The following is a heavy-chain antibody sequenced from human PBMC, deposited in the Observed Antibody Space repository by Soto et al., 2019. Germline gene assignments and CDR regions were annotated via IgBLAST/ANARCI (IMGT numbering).Heavy chain of an antibody. Sequence: ASVKVSCKASGGTFSSYAISWVRQAPGQGLEWMGWISAYKGDTNYAQNLRGRVTMTTDTSTNTAYMELRSLRDDDTAMYYCARDLDGSGSYCTDYWGPGTLVTVSS. CDR2: ISAYKGDT. CDR1: GGTFSSYA. CDR3: ARDLDGSGSYCTDY. J-gene: IGHJ4*02. V-gene: IGHV1-18*01. D-gene: IGHD3-10*01.